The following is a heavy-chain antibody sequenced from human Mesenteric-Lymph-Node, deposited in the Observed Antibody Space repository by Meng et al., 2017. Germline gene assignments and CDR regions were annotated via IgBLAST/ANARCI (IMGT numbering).Heavy chain of an antibody. Sequence: GESLKISCAASGFTFSSYAMHWVRQAPGKGLEWVAVISYDGSNKYYADSVKGRFTISRDNSKNTLYLQMNSLRAEDTAVYYCARLAVAAPLEFDYWGQGTLVTVSS. CDR2: ISYDGSNK. V-gene: IGHV3-30*04. D-gene: IGHD6-19*01. CDR3: ARLAVAAPLEFDY. J-gene: IGHJ4*02. CDR1: GFTFSSYA.